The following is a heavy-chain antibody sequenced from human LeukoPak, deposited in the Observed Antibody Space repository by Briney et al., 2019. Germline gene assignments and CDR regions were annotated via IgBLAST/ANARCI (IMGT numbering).Heavy chain of an antibody. D-gene: IGHD2-2*01. CDR2: IYTSGST. J-gene: IGHJ4*02. CDR1: GGSISSYY. Sequence: SETLSLTCTVSGGSISSYYWSWIRQPAGKGLEWIGRIYTSGSTNYNPSLKSRVTMSVDTSKNQFSLKLSSVTAADTAVYYCARVSWGSSTSYYAFDYWGQGTLVTVSS. V-gene: IGHV4-4*07. CDR3: ARVSWGSSTSYYAFDY.